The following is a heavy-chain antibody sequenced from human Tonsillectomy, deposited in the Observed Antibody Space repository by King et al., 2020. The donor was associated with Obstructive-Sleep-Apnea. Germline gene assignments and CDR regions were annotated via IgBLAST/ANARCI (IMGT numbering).Heavy chain of an antibody. Sequence: DVQLVESGGGLVKPGGSLRLSCAASGFTFSSYSMNWVRQAPGKGLEWVSSITSSSSFIYYADSVKGRFTISRDNAKNSLYLQMNSLRAEDTAVYYCARGPYDILTSYYLIDYWGQGTLVTVSS. CDR2: ITSSSSFI. CDR3: ARGPYDILTSYYLIDY. D-gene: IGHD3-9*01. J-gene: IGHJ4*02. V-gene: IGHV3-21*01. CDR1: GFTFSSYS.